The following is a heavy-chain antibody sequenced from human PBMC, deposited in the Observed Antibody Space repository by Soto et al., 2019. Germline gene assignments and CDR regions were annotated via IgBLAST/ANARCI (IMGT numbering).Heavy chain of an antibody. V-gene: IGHV4-30-4*08. J-gene: IGHJ6*02. Sequence: PLSYRWSVSEGKIGNRVYYWSRNRQPPGKGLEWIGYIYYSGDTSYNPSLKSRVTISIDTSKNQFSLKLSSVTAADTAFYYCAREGALLFGGNSDYYSTMDVWGQGTTVTVSS. D-gene: IGHD2-21*02. CDR3: AREGALLFGGNSDYYSTMDV. CDR1: EGKIGNRVYY. CDR2: IYYSGDT.